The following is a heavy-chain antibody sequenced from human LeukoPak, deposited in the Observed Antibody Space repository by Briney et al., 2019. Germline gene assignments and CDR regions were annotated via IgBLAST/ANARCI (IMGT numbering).Heavy chain of an antibody. CDR1: GGSISSSSYY. D-gene: IGHD7-27*01. J-gene: IGHJ4*02. CDR2: IYYSGST. CDR3: ARGNWGNFDY. V-gene: IGHV4-39*01. Sequence: SETLSLTCTVSGGSISSSSYYWGWIRQPPGKGLEWIGSIYYSGSTYYNTSLKSRVTISVDTSKNQFSLKLSSVTAADTAVYYCARGNWGNFDYWGQGTLVTVSS.